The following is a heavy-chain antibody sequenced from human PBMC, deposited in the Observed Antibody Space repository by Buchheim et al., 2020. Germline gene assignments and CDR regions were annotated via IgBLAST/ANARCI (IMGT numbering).Heavy chain of an antibody. CDR3: AKDGGYYYDSSGTLDYFDY. D-gene: IGHD3-22*01. CDR2: ISGRGGST. Sequence: EVQLLESGGGLVQPGGSLRLSCAASGFTFSSYAMSWVRQAPGKGLEWVSAISGRGGSTYYADSVKGRFTISRDNSKNTLYLQMNSLRAEDTAVYYCAKDGGYYYDSSGTLDYFDYWGQGTL. V-gene: IGHV3-23*01. J-gene: IGHJ4*02. CDR1: GFTFSSYA.